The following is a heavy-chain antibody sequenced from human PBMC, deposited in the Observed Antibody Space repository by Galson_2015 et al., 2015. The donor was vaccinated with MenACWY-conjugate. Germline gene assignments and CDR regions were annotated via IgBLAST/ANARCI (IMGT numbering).Heavy chain of an antibody. CDR2: INHSGST. V-gene: IGHV4-34*01. J-gene: IGHJ4*02. CDR3: ARGVGDYGDYVLVY. CDR1: GGSFSGYY. Sequence: ETLSLTCAVYGGSFSGYYWSWIRQPPGKGLEWIGEINHSGSTNYNPSLKSRVTISVDTSKNQFSLKLSSVTAADTAVYYCARGVGDYGDYVLVYWGQGTLVTVSS. D-gene: IGHD4-17*01.